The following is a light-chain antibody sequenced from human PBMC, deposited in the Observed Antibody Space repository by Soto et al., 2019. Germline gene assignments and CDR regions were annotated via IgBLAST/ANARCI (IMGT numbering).Light chain of an antibody. V-gene: IGLV1-40*01. J-gene: IGLJ1*01. Sequence: QSVLTQPPSVSGAPGQRVTISCTGSSSNIGANHDVHWYQQLPGTAPKLLIYDNSNRPSGVPDRFSGSKSGTSASLAITGLQAEDEADYSCQSYDSSLGYVFGTGTKLTVL. CDR2: DNS. CDR1: SSNIGANHD. CDR3: QSYDSSLGYV.